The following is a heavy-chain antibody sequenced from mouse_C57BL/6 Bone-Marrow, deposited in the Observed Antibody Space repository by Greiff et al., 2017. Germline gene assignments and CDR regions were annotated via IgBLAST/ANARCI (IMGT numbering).Heavy chain of an antibody. CDR2: IDPSESYT. CDR3: ARGELLRFAY. D-gene: IGHD2-12*01. Sequence: QVQLQQPGAELVRPGTSVKLSCKASGYTFTSYWMHWVKQRPGQGLEWIGVIDPSESYTNYNQKFKGKATLTVDTSSSTAYMQLSSLTSEDSAVYYCARGELLRFAYWGQGTLVTVSA. V-gene: IGHV1-59*01. J-gene: IGHJ3*01. CDR1: GYTFTSYW.